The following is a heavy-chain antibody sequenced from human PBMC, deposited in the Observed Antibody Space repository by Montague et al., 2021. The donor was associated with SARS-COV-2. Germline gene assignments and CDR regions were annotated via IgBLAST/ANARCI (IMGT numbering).Heavy chain of an antibody. D-gene: IGHD4-17*01. CDR2: INHSGST. CDR1: GGSFSGYY. J-gene: IGHJ6*02. V-gene: IGHV4-34*01. CDR3: ARGRTVTTFYYYYYGMDV. Sequence: SETLSLTCAVYGGSFSGYYWSWIRQPPGEGLEWIGEINHSGSTNYNPPLKSRVTISVDTSKNQFSLKLSSVTAADTAVYYCARGRTVTTFYYYYYGMDVWGQGTTVTVSS.